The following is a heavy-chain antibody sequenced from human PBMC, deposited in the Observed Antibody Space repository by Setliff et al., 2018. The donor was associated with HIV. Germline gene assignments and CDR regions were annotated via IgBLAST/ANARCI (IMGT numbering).Heavy chain of an antibody. J-gene: IGHJ3*02. Sequence: GESLKISCAASGFTFSNYWMSWVRQTPGKGLEWVANIKPDGSEKYYVDSVKGRFTISRDNAENSLYLQMNSLRAEDTAVHYCARDYVWGRRAFDIWGPGTMVTVSS. CDR1: GFTFSNYW. CDR2: IKPDGSEK. D-gene: IGHD3-16*01. V-gene: IGHV3-7*01. CDR3: ARDYVWGRRAFDI.